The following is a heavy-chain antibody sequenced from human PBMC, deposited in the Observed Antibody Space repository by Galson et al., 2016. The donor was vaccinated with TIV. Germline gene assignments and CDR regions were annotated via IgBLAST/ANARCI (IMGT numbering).Heavy chain of an antibody. V-gene: IGHV3-53*05. J-gene: IGHJ6*02. CDR1: GLSVSINY. CDR2: ISAGGNT. CDR3: ARDRIVDATYYYYYYGMDV. D-gene: IGHD1-26*01. Sequence: SLRLSCAASGLSVSINYLTWVRQAPGKGLEWVSLISAGGNTYYPDSVKGRFTISRDTSKNTLYLQMNSLIAEDTAIYYCARDRIVDATYYYYYYGMDVWGQGTAVTVSS.